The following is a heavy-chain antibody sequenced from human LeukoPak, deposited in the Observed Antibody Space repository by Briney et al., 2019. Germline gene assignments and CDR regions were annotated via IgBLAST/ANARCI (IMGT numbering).Heavy chain of an antibody. D-gene: IGHD3-9*01. CDR1: GGTFSSYA. CDR2: IIPILGIA. V-gene: IGHV1-69*04. J-gene: IGHJ6*02. CDR3: ARSYYDILTGSSYGMDV. Sequence: GASVKVSCKASGGTFSSYAISWVRQAPGQGLEWMGRIIPILGIANYAQKFQGRVTITADKSTSTAYMELSSLRSEDTAVYYCARSYYDILTGSSYGMDVWGQGTTVTVSS.